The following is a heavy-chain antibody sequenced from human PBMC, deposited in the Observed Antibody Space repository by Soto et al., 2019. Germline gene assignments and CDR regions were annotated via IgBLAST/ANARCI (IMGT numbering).Heavy chain of an antibody. V-gene: IGHV1-8*01. CDR3: ARGLGSSSPQGYYYYYMDV. CDR2: MNPNSGNT. CDR1: GYTFTSYD. Sequence: ASVKVSCKASGYTFTSYDINWVRQATGQGLEWMGWMNPNSGNTGYAQKFQGRVTMTRNTSISTAYMELSSLRSEDTAVYYCARGLGSSSPQGYYYYYMDVWGKGTTVTVS. D-gene: IGHD6-13*01. J-gene: IGHJ6*03.